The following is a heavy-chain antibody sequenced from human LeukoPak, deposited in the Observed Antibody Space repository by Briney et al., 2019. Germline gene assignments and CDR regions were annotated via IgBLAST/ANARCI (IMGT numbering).Heavy chain of an antibody. CDR1: GFTFSSYA. CDR3: ATIAVAHPYFDY. V-gene: IGHV3-30*14. J-gene: IGHJ4*02. Sequence: PGGSLRLSCAASGFTFSSYAMHWVLQAPGKVLEWVAVISYDGSNKYYADSVKGRFTISRDNSKNTPYLQMNSLRAEDTAVYYCATIAVAHPYFDYWGQGTLVTVSS. CDR2: ISYDGSNK. D-gene: IGHD6-19*01.